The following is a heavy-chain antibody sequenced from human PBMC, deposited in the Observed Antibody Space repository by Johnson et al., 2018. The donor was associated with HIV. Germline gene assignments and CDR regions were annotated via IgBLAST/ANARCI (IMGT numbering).Heavy chain of an antibody. Sequence: VQLVESGGGLIQPGGSLRLSCAASGFTVSSNYMSWVRQAPGKGLEWVSVIYSGGSTYYADSVKGRFTISRDNFKNTLYLQMNSLRAEDTAVYFCARDRRYDDGSGYYHDAFDIWGQGTMVTVSS. CDR2: IYSGGST. D-gene: IGHD3-22*01. V-gene: IGHV3-53*01. CDR3: ARDRRYDDGSGYYHDAFDI. J-gene: IGHJ3*02. CDR1: GFTVSSNY.